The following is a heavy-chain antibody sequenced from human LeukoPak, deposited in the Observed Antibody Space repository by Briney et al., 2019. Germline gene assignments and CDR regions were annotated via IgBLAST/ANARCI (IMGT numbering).Heavy chain of an antibody. CDR1: GDSISSDTYY. CDR3: AGTRRYCSGGSCYNWFDP. J-gene: IGHJ5*02. Sequence: PSETLSLTCTVSGDSISSDTYYWSWIRQPAGKGLAWIGRIYASGNSNYNASLKSRVTISIDTSKNQFSLRLSSVIAADTAVYYCAGTRRYCSGGSCYNWFDPWRQGTLVTVSS. D-gene: IGHD2-15*01. CDR2: IYASGNS. V-gene: IGHV4-61*02.